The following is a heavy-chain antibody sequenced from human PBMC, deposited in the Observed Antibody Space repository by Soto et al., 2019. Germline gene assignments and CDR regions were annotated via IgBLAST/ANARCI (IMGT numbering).Heavy chain of an antibody. D-gene: IGHD3-9*01. V-gene: IGHV4-59*01. CDR1: GDSISSYY. Sequence: PSETLSLTCTVSGDSISSYYWSWIRQPPGKGLEWIGYIYYSGSTDYNPSLKSRVTISVDTSKSHFSLKVSSVTAADTAVYYCARDDLLTGPPRYWGQGTLVTVSS. J-gene: IGHJ4*02. CDR2: IYYSGST. CDR3: ARDDLLTGPPRY.